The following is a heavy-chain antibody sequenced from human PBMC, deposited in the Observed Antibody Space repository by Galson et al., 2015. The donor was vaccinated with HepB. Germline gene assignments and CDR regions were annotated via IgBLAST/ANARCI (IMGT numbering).Heavy chain of an antibody. V-gene: IGHV2-5*02. CDR1: GFSLSTSGVG. D-gene: IGHD1/OR15-1a*01. CDR2: IYWDDDK. CDR3: GNRRHDVYGNWDNGYIDH. Sequence: PALVKPTQTLTLTCTFSGFSLSTSGVGVGWIRQPPGKALEWLAVIYWDDDKRYSPSLKNRLTITKDTSKNQVVLTVTNMDPADTGTYFCGNRRHDVYGNWDNGYIDHWGPGTLVIVSS. J-gene: IGHJ2*01.